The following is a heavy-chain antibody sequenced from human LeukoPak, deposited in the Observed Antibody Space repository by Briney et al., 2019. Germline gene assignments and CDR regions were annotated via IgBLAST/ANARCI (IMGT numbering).Heavy chain of an antibody. CDR1: GGSISSYY. J-gene: IGHJ4*02. D-gene: IGHD6-6*01. V-gene: IGHV4-59*01. CDR2: IYYRGST. Sequence: SETLSLTCTVSGGSISSYYWSWIRQPPGKGLEWMGYIYYRGSTNYNPSLKSRVTISIDTSKNQFSLKLSSVTAADTAVYYCASDRGYSSSSNFFDYWGQGTLVTVSS. CDR3: ASDRGYSSSSNFFDY.